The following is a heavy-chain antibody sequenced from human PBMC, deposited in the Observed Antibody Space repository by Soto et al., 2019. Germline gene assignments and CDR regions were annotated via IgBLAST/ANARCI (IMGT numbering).Heavy chain of an antibody. CDR2: IYYSGST. J-gene: IGHJ5*02. Sequence: SETLSLTCTVSGGSISSYYWSWIRQPPGKGLEWIGYIYYSGSTNYNPSLKSRVTISVDTSKNQFSLKLSSVTAADTAVYYCASHVLLWFGELWEGGWFDPWGQGTLVTVSS. V-gene: IGHV4-59*08. D-gene: IGHD3-10*01. CDR3: ASHVLLWFGELWEGGWFDP. CDR1: GGSISSYY.